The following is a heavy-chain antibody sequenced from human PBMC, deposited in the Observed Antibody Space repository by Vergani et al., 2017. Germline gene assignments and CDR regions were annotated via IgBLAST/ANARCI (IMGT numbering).Heavy chain of an antibody. V-gene: IGHV4-39*01. CDR3: ASGKYYSDSTSHFRGRYFDV. D-gene: IGHD3-16*01. Sequence: QMQLQESGPGLVKASETLSLTCTVSGDSIISRSYYWGWIRQPPGKGLEWIGSIYNSGNGESSSSLKSRVTISADTSKNPFSLRLTSVTAADTAVYYCASGKYYSDSTSHFRGRYFDVWGRGTLVTVPS. CDR1: GDSIISRSYY. J-gene: IGHJ2*01. CDR2: IYNSGNG.